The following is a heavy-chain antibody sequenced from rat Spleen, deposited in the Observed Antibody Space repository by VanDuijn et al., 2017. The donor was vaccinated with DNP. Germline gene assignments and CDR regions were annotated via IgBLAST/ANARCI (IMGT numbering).Heavy chain of an antibody. D-gene: IGHD1-12*02. V-gene: IGHV5-22*01. Sequence: EVQLVESGGGLVQPGGSLKLSCAASGFTFSDDYMAWVRQTPKKGLEWVAAISSEGSTTYYGDSVKGRFAISRDNAKSTLYLQMNSLRYEDTATYYFARPVYYVGTDYDGWFAYWGHGVMVTVSS. CDR1: GFTFSDDY. CDR2: ISSEGSTT. J-gene: IGHJ2*01. CDR3: ARPVYYVGTDYDGWFAY.